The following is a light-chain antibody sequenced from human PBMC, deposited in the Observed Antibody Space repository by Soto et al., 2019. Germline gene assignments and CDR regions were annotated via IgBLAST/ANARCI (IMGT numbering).Light chain of an antibody. CDR3: QQLNNYPRT. CDR2: AAS. J-gene: IGKJ2*02. Sequence: DIQLTQSPSFLSASVGDSVTITCRASQGISTYLAWYQKKPGKAPKLLIYAASTLQSGVPSRLSGSGSGTEFTLTISSLQPEDFATYYCQQLNNYPRTFGQGTKLEIK. V-gene: IGKV1-9*01. CDR1: QGISTY.